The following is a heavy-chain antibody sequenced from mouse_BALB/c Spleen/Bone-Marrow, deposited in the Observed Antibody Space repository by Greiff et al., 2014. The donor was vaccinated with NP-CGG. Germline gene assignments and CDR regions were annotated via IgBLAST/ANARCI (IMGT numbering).Heavy chain of an antibody. CDR2: IRNKANGYTT. CDR3: ARDGYYYGSRCFAY. CDR1: GFTFTDYY. J-gene: IGHJ3*01. D-gene: IGHD1-1*01. Sequence: EVQLVESGGGLVQPGGSLRLSCATSGFTFTDYYMSWVRQPPGKALEWLGFIRNKANGYTTVYSASVKGRFSISRDNSQSILYLQMNTLRAEDSATYYCARDGYYYGSRCFAYWGQGTLVTVSA. V-gene: IGHV7-3*02.